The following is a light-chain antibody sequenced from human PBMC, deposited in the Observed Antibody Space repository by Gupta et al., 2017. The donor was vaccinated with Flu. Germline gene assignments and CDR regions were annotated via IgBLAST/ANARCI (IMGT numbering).Light chain of an antibody. CDR2: GAS. CDR1: QSVRTN. CDR3: QQYDDWPPWT. V-gene: IGKV3-15*01. J-gene: IGKJ1*01. Sequence: EIMMTQSLDTLSVHPGGQVIFSCRASQSVRTNLAWYQQKPGQAPSLLIYGASTRATGIPTRFSGGGSGTDFTLTINSLESEDFAVYYCQQYDDWPPWTFGQGTKVDIK.